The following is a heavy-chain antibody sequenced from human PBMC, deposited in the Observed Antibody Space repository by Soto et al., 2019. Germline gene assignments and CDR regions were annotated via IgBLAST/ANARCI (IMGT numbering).Heavy chain of an antibody. V-gene: IGHV1-69*06. CDR1: GGTFSRYA. J-gene: IGHJ6*02. Sequence: SVKVACKASGGTFSRYAISWVRQAPGQGLEWMGGIIPIFGTANYAQKFQGRVTITADKSTSTAYMELSSLRSEDTAVYYCARGRITMVRGVTVNYYGMDVWGQGTTVTVSS. CDR3: ARGRITMVRGVTVNYYGMDV. CDR2: IIPIFGTA. D-gene: IGHD3-10*01.